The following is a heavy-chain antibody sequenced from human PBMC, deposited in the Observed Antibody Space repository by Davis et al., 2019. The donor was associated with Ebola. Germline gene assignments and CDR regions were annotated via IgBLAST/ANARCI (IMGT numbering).Heavy chain of an antibody. CDR2: IYYSGST. D-gene: IGHD3-3*01. V-gene: IGHV4-59*01. Sequence: PSETLSLTCTVSGGSISSYYWSWIRQPPGKGLEWIGYIYYSGSTNYNPSLKSRVTISVDTSKNQFSLKLSSVTAADTAVYYCARGGTYYDFWSGYSHFDYWGQGTLVTVSS. CDR1: GGSISSYY. CDR3: ARGGTYYDFWSGYSHFDY. J-gene: IGHJ4*02.